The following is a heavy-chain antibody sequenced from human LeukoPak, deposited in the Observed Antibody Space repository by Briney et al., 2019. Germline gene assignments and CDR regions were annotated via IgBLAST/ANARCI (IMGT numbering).Heavy chain of an antibody. V-gene: IGHV3-53*01. J-gene: IGHJ4*02. CDR3: ARDLNY. CDR2: IDTGVNT. Sequence: GGSLRLSCAASGFTVINNYMSWVRQAPGKGLEWVSIIDTGVNTYYTDSVKGRFTISRDNSKNTLYLQMNSLRAEDTVMYYCARDLNYWGQGTLVTVSS. CDR1: GFTVINNY.